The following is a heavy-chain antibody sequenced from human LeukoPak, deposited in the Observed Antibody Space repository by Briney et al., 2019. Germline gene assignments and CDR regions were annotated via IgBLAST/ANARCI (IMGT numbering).Heavy chain of an antibody. Sequence: GGSLRLSCAASGFTLDTHAMSWVRQAPGKGLEWVSGINGNVANTYYSDSVKGRFTISRDNSKNTLYLQMSTLRAEDTAVYYCAKDQGYSYYYLDYWGQGTLVTVSS. V-gene: IGHV3-23*01. CDR2: INGNVANT. J-gene: IGHJ4*02. CDR1: GFTLDTHA. CDR3: AKDQGYSYYYLDY. D-gene: IGHD5-18*01.